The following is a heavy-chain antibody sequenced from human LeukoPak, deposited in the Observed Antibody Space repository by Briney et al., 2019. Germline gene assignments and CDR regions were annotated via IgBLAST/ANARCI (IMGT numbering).Heavy chain of an antibody. CDR1: GFTFSIYS. CDR2: INNNGGST. Sequence: GGSLRLSCSASGFTFSIYSMHWVRQAPGKGLKYVSAINNNGGSTYYADSVKGRFTISRDNSKNMLFLQMSSLRAEDTAVYYCVRRSGYDYDYWGQGTLVIVSS. J-gene: IGHJ4*02. CDR3: VRRSGYDYDY. D-gene: IGHD5-12*01. V-gene: IGHV3-64D*06.